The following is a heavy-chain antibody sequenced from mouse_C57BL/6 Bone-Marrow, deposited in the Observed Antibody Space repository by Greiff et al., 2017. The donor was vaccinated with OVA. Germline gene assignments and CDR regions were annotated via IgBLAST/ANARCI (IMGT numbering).Heavy chain of an antibody. CDR2: ISSGGDYI. CDR3: TRGGYGSRAYFDV. CDR1: GFTFSSYA. Sequence: EVQVVESGEGLVKPGGSLKLSCAASGFTFSSYAMSWVRQTPEKRLEWVAYISSGGDYIYYADTVKGRFTISRDNARNTLYLQMSSLKSEDTAMYYCTRGGYGSRAYFDVWGTGTTVTVSS. V-gene: IGHV5-9-1*02. D-gene: IGHD1-1*01. J-gene: IGHJ1*03.